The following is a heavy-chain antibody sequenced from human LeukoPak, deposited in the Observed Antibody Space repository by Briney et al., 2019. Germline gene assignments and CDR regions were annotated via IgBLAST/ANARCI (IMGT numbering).Heavy chain of an antibody. CDR2: IRSLSYDI. Sequence: AGGSLRLSCAASGFSFSTYDMNWVRQAPGKGLEWVSFIRSLSYDIYYADSVKGRFTISRDNARNSLYLQMNSLRAEDTAIYYCARAQWTAFDYYYYMDVWGKGTTVTVSS. D-gene: IGHD3/OR15-3a*01. CDR1: GFSFSTYD. V-gene: IGHV3-48*01. CDR3: ARAQWTAFDYYYYMDV. J-gene: IGHJ6*03.